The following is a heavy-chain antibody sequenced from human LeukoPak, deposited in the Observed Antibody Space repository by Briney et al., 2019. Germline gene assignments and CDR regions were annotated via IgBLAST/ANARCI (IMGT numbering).Heavy chain of an antibody. V-gene: IGHV1-2*02. D-gene: IGHD6-6*01. CDR3: ARVSWSSSSDY. J-gene: IGHJ4*02. Sequence: ASVKVSCKASGYTFTSYYMHWVRQAPGQGLEWMGWINPNSGGTNYAQKFQGRVTMTRDTSISTAYMELNRLRSDDTAVYYCARVSWSSSSDYWGQGTLVTVSS. CDR1: GYTFTSYY. CDR2: INPNSGGT.